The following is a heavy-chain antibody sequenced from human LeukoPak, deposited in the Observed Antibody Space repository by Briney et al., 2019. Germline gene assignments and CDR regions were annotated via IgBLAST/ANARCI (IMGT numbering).Heavy chain of an antibody. V-gene: IGHV3-30*02. D-gene: IGHD3-10*01. CDR3: AKVTHPSGTDGAFDS. J-gene: IGHJ4*02. Sequence: GGSLRLSCAASGFTFSTYGIHWVRQAPGKGLEWVAYIRCNGSNKYYADSVKGRFTISRDNSKNTLYLQMNSLRAEDTAVYYCAKVTHPSGTDGAFDSWGQGTLVTVSS. CDR2: IRCNGSNK. CDR1: GFTFSTYG.